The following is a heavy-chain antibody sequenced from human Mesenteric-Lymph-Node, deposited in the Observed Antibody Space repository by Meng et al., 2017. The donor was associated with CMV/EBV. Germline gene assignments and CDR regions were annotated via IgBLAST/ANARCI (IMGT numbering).Heavy chain of an antibody. CDR2: IKQDGSEK. J-gene: IGHJ4*02. CDR1: GFTFSNYW. Sequence: GESLKISCAASGFTFSNYWMSWVRQAPGKGLEWVANIKQDGSEKYYVDSVKGRFTISRDNAKNTLYLQMNSLRAGDTATYYCARSYSNTWYIPNEHWGQGTLVTVSS. V-gene: IGHV3-7*03. D-gene: IGHD6-13*01. CDR3: ARSYSNTWYIPNEH.